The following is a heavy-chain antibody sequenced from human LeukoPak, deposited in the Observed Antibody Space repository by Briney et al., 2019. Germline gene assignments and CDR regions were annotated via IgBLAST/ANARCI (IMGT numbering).Heavy chain of an antibody. J-gene: IGHJ4*02. D-gene: IGHD3-22*01. CDR3: ARGRYYDSSGYLDY. CDR2: IIPIFGTA. Sequence: SVKVSCKASGGTFSSYAISWVRQAPGQGLDWMGRIIPIFGTANYAQKFQGRVTITMDESTSTAYMELSSLRSEDTAVYYCARGRYYDSSGYLDYWGQGTLVTVSS. CDR1: GGTFSSYA. V-gene: IGHV1-69*05.